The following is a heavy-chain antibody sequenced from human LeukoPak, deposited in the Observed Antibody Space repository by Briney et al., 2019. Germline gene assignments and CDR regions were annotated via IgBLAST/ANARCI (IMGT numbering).Heavy chain of an antibody. CDR3: ARDTVNHYYYYMDV. J-gene: IGHJ6*03. V-gene: IGHV1-2*02. CDR2: INPNSGGT. Sequence: GASVKVSCTSSGYTFTGYYMHWVRQAPGQPPEWMVWINPNSGGTNYAQKFQGRVTMTRDTSISTAYMELSRLRSDDTAVYYCARDTVNHYYYYMDVWGKGTTVTVSS. CDR1: GYTFTGYY. D-gene: IGHD4-11*01.